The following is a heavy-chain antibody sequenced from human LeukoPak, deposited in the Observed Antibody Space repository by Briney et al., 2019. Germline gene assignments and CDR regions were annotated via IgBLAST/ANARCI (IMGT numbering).Heavy chain of an antibody. D-gene: IGHD2-15*01. CDR3: ASTFRCSGGSCPH. Sequence: GGSLRLSCAASGFTFSSYWMHWVRQAPGKGLEWVSYISSSSSTIYYADSVKGRFTISRDNAKNSLYLQMNSLRDEDTAVYYCASTFRCSGGSCPHWGQGTLVTVSS. CDR1: GFTFSSYW. V-gene: IGHV3-48*02. CDR2: ISSSSSTI. J-gene: IGHJ4*02.